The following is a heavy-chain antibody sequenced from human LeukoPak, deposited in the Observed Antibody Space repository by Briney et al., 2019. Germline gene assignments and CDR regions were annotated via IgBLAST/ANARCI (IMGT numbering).Heavy chain of an antibody. CDR3: ARSGACGGDCYYTADDAFDI. J-gene: IGHJ3*02. D-gene: IGHD2-21*02. CDR2: INPSGGST. CDR1: GYTFTSYY. Sequence: GASVKVSCKASGYTFTSYYMHWVRQAPGQGLEWMGIINPSGGSTSYAQKFQGRVTMTRDTSTSTVYMELSSLRSEDTAVYYCARSGACGGDCYYTADDAFDIWGQGTMVTVSS. V-gene: IGHV1-46*01.